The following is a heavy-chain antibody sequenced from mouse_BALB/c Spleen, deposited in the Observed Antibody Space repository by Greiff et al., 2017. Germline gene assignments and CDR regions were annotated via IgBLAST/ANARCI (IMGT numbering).Heavy chain of an antibody. D-gene: IGHD1-1*02. CDR3: ARHYGAMDY. V-gene: IGHV7-1*02. CDR1: GFTFSDFY. Sequence: EVKVVESGGGLVQPGGSLRLSCATSGFTFSDFYMEWVRQPPGKRLEWIAASRNKANDYTTEYSASVKGRFIVSRDTSQSILYLQMNALRAEDTAIYYCARHYGAMDYWGQGTSVTVSS. J-gene: IGHJ4*01. CDR2: SRNKANDYTT.